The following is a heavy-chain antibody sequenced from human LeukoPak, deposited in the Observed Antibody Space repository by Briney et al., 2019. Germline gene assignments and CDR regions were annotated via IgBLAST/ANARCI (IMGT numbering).Heavy chain of an antibody. CDR2: ISGSGGST. CDR3: AKDTAYYDYVWGSYRLPYYFDY. Sequence: PGGSLRLSCAASGFTFSSYAMSWVRQAPGKGLEWVSAISGSGGSTYYADSVKGRFTISRDNSKNTLYLQMNSLRAEDTAVCYCAKDTAYYDYVWGSYRLPYYFDYWGQGTLVTVSS. J-gene: IGHJ4*02. V-gene: IGHV3-23*01. CDR1: GFTFSSYA. D-gene: IGHD3-16*02.